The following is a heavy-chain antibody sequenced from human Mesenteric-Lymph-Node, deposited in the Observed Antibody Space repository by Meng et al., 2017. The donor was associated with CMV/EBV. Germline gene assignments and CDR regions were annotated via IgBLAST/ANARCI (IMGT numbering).Heavy chain of an antibody. CDR2: IYNTGST. D-gene: IGHD1-26*01. V-gene: IGHV4-59*12. CDR1: GGSISTYY. J-gene: IGHJ4*02. CDR3: ARAGSYRGYFDY. Sequence: SETLSLTCTLSGGSISTYYWSWIRQPPGKGLEWIGNIYNTGSTKYNLSLKSRVTISVDTSKNQFSLKLSSVTAADTAVYYCARAGSYRGYFDYWGQGTLVTVSS.